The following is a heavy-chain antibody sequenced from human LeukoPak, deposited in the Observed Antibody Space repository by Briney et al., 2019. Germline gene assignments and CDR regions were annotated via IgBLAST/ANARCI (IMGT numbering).Heavy chain of an antibody. J-gene: IGHJ4*02. D-gene: IGHD6-13*01. CDR3: AREASMAAAVNY. CDR1: GDSISSVNS. CDR2: VYHSGHT. V-gene: IGHV4-4*02. Sequence: PSGTLSLTCVVSGDSISSVNSWSWVRQAPGKGLGWIGEVYHSGHTNYNPSLSSRVSISPDKSKNQFSLKLSSVTAADTAVFYCAREASMAAAVNYWGQGTLVTVSS.